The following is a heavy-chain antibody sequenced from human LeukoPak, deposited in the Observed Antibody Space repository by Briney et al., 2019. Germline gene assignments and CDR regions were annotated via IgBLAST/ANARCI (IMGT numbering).Heavy chain of an antibody. CDR3: ARVPTSSTSFYFDY. J-gene: IGHJ4*02. Sequence: SQTLSLTCAVSGGSISSGGYSWSWIRQPPGKGLEWIGYIYHSGSTYYNPSLKSRVTISVDRSKNQFSLKLSSVTAADTAVYYCARVPTSSTSFYFDYWGQGTLVTVSS. CDR1: GGSISSGGYS. D-gene: IGHD2-2*01. CDR2: IYHSGST. V-gene: IGHV4-30-2*01.